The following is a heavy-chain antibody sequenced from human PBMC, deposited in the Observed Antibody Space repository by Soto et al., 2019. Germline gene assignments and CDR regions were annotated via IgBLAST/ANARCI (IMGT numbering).Heavy chain of an antibody. D-gene: IGHD6-13*01. CDR1: GGSISSGTYS. CDR2: SYFTGNT. Sequence: QLQLQESGPGLVKPSETLSLTCTVSGGSISSGTYSWGWIRQPPGKGLEWIGNSYFTGNTHYNPSLDRGVTISVDTSKRQFSLSRSSVTAADTAVYYCARHRTGYSSSWLDYWGQGTLVTVSS. V-gene: IGHV4-39*01. J-gene: IGHJ4*02. CDR3: ARHRTGYSSSWLDY.